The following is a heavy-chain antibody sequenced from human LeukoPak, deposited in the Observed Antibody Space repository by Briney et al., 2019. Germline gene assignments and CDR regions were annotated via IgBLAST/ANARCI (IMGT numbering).Heavy chain of an antibody. D-gene: IGHD5-12*01. V-gene: IGHV3-30*04. CDR1: RFTFSSYE. J-gene: IGHJ4*02. Sequence: GGSLRLSCAASRFTFSSYEMHWVRQAPGKGLEWVAVITYDGSNKYYADSVKGRFTISRDNSKKTLYLQMNSLRAEDTAVYYCARGRGYELGVVDYWGEGSLVTVSS. CDR2: ITYDGSNK. CDR3: ARGRGYELGVVDY.